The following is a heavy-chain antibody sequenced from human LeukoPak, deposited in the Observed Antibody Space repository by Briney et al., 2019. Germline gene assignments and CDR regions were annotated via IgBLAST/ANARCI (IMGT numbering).Heavy chain of an antibody. Sequence: SQTLSLTCTVSGGSISSGSYYWSWIRQPAGKGLEWIGRIYTSGSTNYNPSLKSRVTISVDTSKNQFSLKLSSVTAADTAVYYWARLPSCYYLDYWGQGTLVTVSS. CDR2: IYTSGST. V-gene: IGHV4-61*02. CDR3: ARLPSCYYLDY. CDR1: GGSISSGSYY. J-gene: IGHJ4*02. D-gene: IGHD3-10*01.